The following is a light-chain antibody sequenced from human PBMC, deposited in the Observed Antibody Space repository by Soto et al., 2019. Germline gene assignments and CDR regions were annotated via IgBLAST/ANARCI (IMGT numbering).Light chain of an antibody. CDR2: GAY. V-gene: IGKV3-15*01. CDR1: QGVSRK. Sequence: ELVMTQSPATLSVAPGERVTFSCRASQGVSRKLAWYQHKPGQAPSLLISGAYTGATGIPARFSGSGSGTEFTLTISSLQSEDCAIYYCQQYYTWPITFGGGPRWIS. CDR3: QQYYTWPIT. J-gene: IGKJ4*01.